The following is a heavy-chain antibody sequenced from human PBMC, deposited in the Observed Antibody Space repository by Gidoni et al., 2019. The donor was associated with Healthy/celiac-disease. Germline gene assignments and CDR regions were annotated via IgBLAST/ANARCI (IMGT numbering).Heavy chain of an antibody. CDR3: ASVSWYRFKRWFDP. V-gene: IGHV4-34*01. CDR1: GGSFSGYY. Sequence: QVQLQQWGAGLLKPSETLSLTCAVYGGSFSGYYWSWIRQPPGKGLEWIGEINHSGSTNYNPSLKSRVTISVDTSKNQFSLKLSSVTAADTAVYYCASVSWYRFKRWFDPWGQGTLVTVSS. J-gene: IGHJ5*02. D-gene: IGHD6-13*01. CDR2: INHSGST.